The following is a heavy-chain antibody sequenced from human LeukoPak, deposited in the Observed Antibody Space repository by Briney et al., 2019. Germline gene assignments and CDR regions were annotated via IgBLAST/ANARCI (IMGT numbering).Heavy chain of an antibody. CDR1: GFTFGDYA. Sequence: PGRSLRLSCTASGFTFGDYAMSWVSQDPGKGLEWVGFIRSKAYGGTTEYAASVKGRFTISRDDSKSIAYLQMNSLKTEDTAVYYCTRGLSSGYIWRNFDYWGQGTLVTVSS. D-gene: IGHD5-12*01. CDR3: TRGLSSGYIWRNFDY. CDR2: IRSKAYGGTT. V-gene: IGHV3-49*04. J-gene: IGHJ4*02.